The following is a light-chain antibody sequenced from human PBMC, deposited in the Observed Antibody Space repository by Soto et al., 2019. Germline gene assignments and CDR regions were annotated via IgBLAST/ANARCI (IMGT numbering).Light chain of an antibody. Sequence: QSALTQPASVSGSPGQSISISCTGTTSTVATYDLVSWYQQHPGKAPRLLIYEATKRHSVTSNRFSGSKSGNTASLTISGLQSEDEADYYFSSFPGSVSVYLMFGGGTNLTVL. CDR2: EAT. V-gene: IGLV2-23*02. CDR1: TSTVATYDL. CDR3: SSFPGSVSVYLM. J-gene: IGLJ3*02.